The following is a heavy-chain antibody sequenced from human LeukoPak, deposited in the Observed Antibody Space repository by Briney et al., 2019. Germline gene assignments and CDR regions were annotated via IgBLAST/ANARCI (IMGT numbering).Heavy chain of an antibody. J-gene: IGHJ4*02. CDR3: TKGRYRTSWYELDD. D-gene: IGHD2-2*01. V-gene: IGHV3-43D*04. Sequence: GGSLRLSCAASGFNFDEYAMHWIRQAPGKGPEWVSRISWDGDITNYADSVKGRFTVSRDNKENSLFLQMSSLRGDDTALYYCTKGRYRTSWYELDDWGQGTRVIVSS. CDR1: GFNFDEYA. CDR2: ISWDGDIT.